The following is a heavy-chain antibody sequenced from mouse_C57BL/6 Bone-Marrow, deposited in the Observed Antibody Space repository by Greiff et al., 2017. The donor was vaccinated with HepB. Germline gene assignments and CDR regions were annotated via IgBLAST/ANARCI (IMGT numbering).Heavy chain of an antibody. CDR2: ISYDGSN. CDR1: GYSITSGYY. Sequence: EVQLVESGPGLVKPSQSLSLTCSVTGYSITSGYYWNWIRQFPGNKLEWMGYISYDGSNNYNPSLKNRISITRDTSKNQFFLKLNSVTTEDTATYYCARDWDTTVVARGDYWGQGTTLTVSS. V-gene: IGHV3-6*01. J-gene: IGHJ2*01. CDR3: ARDWDTTVVARGDY. D-gene: IGHD1-1*01.